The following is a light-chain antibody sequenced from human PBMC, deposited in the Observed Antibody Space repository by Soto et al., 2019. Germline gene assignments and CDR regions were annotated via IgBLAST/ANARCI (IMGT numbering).Light chain of an antibody. V-gene: IGKV3D-20*02. CDR3: QQRYNWPIT. J-gene: IGKJ5*01. Sequence: EVVLTQSPGTLSLSPGERATLSCRTSQTVSSSFLAWYQQKPGQAPRLLMFDASNRATDIPDRFSGSGSGTDFTLTIGRLEPEDFAVYYCQQRYNWPITFGQGTRLEIK. CDR2: DAS. CDR1: QTVSSSF.